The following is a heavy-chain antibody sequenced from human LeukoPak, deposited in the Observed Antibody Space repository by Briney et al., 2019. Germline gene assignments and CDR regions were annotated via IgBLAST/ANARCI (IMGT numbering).Heavy chain of an antibody. CDR3: TREYSNSRYFDS. CDR1: GFTFSSYA. CDR2: ISGSGGST. Sequence: PGGSLRLSCAASGFTFSSYAMSWVRQAPGKGLEWVSAISGSGGSTYYADSVKGRFTISRDNANNTLHLQMNSLRAEDTAVYFCTREYSNSRYFDSWGQGALVSVSS. J-gene: IGHJ4*02. V-gene: IGHV3-23*01. D-gene: IGHD6-6*01.